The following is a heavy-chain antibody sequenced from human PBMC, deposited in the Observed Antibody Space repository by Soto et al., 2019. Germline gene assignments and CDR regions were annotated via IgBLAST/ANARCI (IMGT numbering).Heavy chain of an antibody. D-gene: IGHD3-3*02. Sequence: SLRLSCAASGFTFSPFGMHWVRQAPGKGLEWVAVISYDGTEEKYADSVKGRATVSRDNSKNTVYLQMNRLRGDDSAIYYCAKGRFDVVTISPFDHWGQGTLVTVSS. J-gene: IGHJ4*01. V-gene: IGHV3-30*18. CDR1: GFTFSPFG. CDR2: ISYDGTEE. CDR3: AKGRFDVVTISPFDH.